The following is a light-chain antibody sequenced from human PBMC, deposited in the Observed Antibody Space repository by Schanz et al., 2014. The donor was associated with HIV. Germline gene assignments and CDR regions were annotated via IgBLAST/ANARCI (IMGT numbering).Light chain of an antibody. V-gene: IGLV2-8*01. Sequence: QSALTQPPSASGSPGQSVTLSCAGTSGDIGGYISWYQHHPGQAPKLLISEIDKRPSGVPDRFSGSRSGNTARLTVSGLQAEDEADYFCSASAGSDSFVVFGGGTKLTVL. CDR1: SGDIGGY. J-gene: IGLJ2*01. CDR2: EID. CDR3: SASAGSDSFVV.